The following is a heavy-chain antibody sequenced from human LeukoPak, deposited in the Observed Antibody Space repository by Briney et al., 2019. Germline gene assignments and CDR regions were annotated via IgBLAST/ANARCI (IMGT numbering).Heavy chain of an antibody. J-gene: IGHJ4*02. CDR1: GGSISSYY. Sequence: PSETLSLTCTVSGGSISSYYWSWIRQPPGKGLEWIGYIYYSGSTNYNPSLKSRVTISVDTSKSQFSLKLSSVTAADTAVYYCARGLDGYYYDSSGYYYFDYWGQGTLVTVSS. V-gene: IGHV4-59*08. D-gene: IGHD3-22*01. CDR3: ARGLDGYYYDSSGYYYFDY. CDR2: IYYSGST.